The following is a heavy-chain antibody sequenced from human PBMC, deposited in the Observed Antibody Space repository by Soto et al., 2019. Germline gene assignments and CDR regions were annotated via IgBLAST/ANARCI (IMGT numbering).Heavy chain of an antibody. CDR1: GLTLSSNY. Sequence: GGSLRLSCAASGLTLSSNYMSWVRQAPGKGLEWVSSISSSSSYIYYADSVKGRFTISRDNAKNSLYLQMNSLRAEDTAVYYCARDEISEYDYSWGSYRYTGDAFDIWGQGTMVTVSS. CDR2: ISSSSSYI. D-gene: IGHD3-16*02. CDR3: ARDEISEYDYSWGSYRYTGDAFDI. J-gene: IGHJ3*02. V-gene: IGHV3-21*01.